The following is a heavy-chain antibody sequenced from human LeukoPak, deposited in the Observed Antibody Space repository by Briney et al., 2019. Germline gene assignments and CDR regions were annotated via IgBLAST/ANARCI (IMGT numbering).Heavy chain of an antibody. CDR3: ARYHYYDSSGLDY. Sequence: PSETLSLTCTVSGGSISSSSYYWGWIRQPPGKGLEWIGNIYYSGSTYYNPSLKSRVTISVDTSKNQFSLKLSSVTAADTAVYYCARYHYYDSSGLDYWGQGTLVTVSS. CDR2: IYYSGST. V-gene: IGHV4-39*01. J-gene: IGHJ4*02. CDR1: GGSISSSSYY. D-gene: IGHD3-22*01.